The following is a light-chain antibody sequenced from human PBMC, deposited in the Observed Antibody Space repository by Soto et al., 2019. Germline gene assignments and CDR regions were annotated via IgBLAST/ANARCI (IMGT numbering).Light chain of an antibody. CDR2: EGS. J-gene: IGLJ1*01. CDR3: CSYAGSISLDHV. V-gene: IGLV2-23*01. CDR1: SSDVGTYNL. Sequence: QSALTQPASVSGSPGQSVTISCAGTSSDVGTYNLVSWYQQYPGKAPKVIIYEGSKRPSGVYNRVSGSKSGSTASLTISGCEAEDEVDYYCCSYAGSISLDHVFATATKLTVL.